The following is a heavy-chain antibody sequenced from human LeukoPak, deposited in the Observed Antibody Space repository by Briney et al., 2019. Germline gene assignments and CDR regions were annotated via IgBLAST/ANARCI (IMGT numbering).Heavy chain of an antibody. Sequence: SETLSLTCTVSGVSISSSNNFWGWIRQPPGKGLEWIGSMHYRGTTYYIPSLKSRVTISVDTSKNQFSLKLSSVTAADTAVYYCARHEEEDGYNTKTFDFWGQGTLVTVSS. CDR2: MHYRGTT. V-gene: IGHV4-39*01. CDR3: ARHEEEDGYNTKTFDF. CDR1: GVSISSSNNF. D-gene: IGHD5-24*01. J-gene: IGHJ4*02.